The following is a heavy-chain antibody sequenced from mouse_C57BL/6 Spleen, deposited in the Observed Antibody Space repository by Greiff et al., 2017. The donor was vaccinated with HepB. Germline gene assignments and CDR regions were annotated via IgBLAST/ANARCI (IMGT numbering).Heavy chain of an antibody. Sequence: VQLQQSGTVLARPGASVKMSCKTSGYTFTSYWMHWVKQRPGQGLEWIGAIYPGNSDTSYNQKFKGKAKLTAVTSGSTAYMELSSLTNVDSAVYYCTLLWRNAMDYWGQGTSVTVSS. CDR3: TLLWRNAMDY. V-gene: IGHV1-5*01. J-gene: IGHJ4*01. D-gene: IGHD2-10*01. CDR1: GYTFTSYW. CDR2: IYPGNSDT.